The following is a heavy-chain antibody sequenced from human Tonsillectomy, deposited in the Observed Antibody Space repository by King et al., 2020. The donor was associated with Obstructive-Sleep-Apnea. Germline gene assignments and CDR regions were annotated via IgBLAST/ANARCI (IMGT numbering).Heavy chain of an antibody. V-gene: IGHV4-4*02. CDR1: GVSISSSNW. D-gene: IGHD2-15*01. CDR2: ISHSGST. CDR3: ARDQGGSGGFDY. Sequence: VQLQESGPGLVKPSGTLSLTCAVSGVSISSSNWWCWCRQPPGKGLEWIGEISHSGSTTYNPSLHRRVTISADKSKNQFSLKLSSVTAADTAVYYCARDQGGSGGFDYWGQGTLVTVSS. J-gene: IGHJ4*02.